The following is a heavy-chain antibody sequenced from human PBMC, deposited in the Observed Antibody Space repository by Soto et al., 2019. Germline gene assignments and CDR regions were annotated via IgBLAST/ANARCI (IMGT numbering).Heavy chain of an antibody. CDR3: APYYYDGIGYNSDCWAEGRLVTDS. V-gene: IGHV4-34*01. CDR2: VTHTGST. J-gene: IGHJ5*01. CDR1: GGSFSCYY. D-gene: IGHD3-22*01. Sequence: SETLSLSCAFWGGSFSCYYWSWIRQPPGKVLEWIGKVTHTGSTNYNPSLKSRVIISVDTSKNQFSMKLSSVTAADTALEECAPYYYDGIGYNSDCWAEGRLVTDS.